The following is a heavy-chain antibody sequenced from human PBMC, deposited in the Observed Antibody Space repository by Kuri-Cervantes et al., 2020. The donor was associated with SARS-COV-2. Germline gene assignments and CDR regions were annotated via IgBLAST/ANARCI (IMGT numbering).Heavy chain of an antibody. J-gene: IGHJ2*01. CDR1: GGSISNTNYS. Sequence: SETLSLTCTVSGGSISNTNYSWGWVRQPPGMGLEWIGILYYSGTSHYDPSLKSRVTMSVDTSKNQFSLKLRSLTAADTSVYYFARHVRSVSWSGNSVSVDLWYFDLWGRGTLVTVSS. CDR3: ARHVRSVSWSGNSVSVDLWYFDL. CDR2: LYYSGTS. D-gene: IGHD3-10*01. V-gene: IGHV4-39*01.